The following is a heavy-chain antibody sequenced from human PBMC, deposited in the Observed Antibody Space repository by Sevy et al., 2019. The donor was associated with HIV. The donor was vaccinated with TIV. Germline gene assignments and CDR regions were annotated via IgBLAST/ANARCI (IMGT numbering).Heavy chain of an antibody. CDR3: ARAHDSSGYYFDY. V-gene: IGHV3-53*01. D-gene: IGHD3-22*01. Sequence: GGSLRLPRAASGFTVSSNYMSWVRQAPGKGLEWVSVIYSGGSTYYADSVKGRFTISRDNSKNTLYLQMNSLRAEDTAVYYCARAHDSSGYYFDYWGQGTLVTVSS. CDR2: IYSGGST. CDR1: GFTVSSNY. J-gene: IGHJ4*02.